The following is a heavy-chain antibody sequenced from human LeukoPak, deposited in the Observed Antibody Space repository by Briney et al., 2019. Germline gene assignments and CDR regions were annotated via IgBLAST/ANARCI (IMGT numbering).Heavy chain of an antibody. CDR2: ISYDGNNK. Sequence: GGSLRLSCTVSGFTFSSYAIHWVRQAPGKGLEWVAVISYDGNNKYYADSVRGRFTISRDNSKDTLYLQMNSLRAEDTAVYYCATDRVSRRWLQFEDWGQGTLVTVSS. D-gene: IGHD5-24*01. J-gene: IGHJ4*02. V-gene: IGHV3-30-3*01. CDR3: ATDRVSRRWLQFED. CDR1: GFTFSSYA.